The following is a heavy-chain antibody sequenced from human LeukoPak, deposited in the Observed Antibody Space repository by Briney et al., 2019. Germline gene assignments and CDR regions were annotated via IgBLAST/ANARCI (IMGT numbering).Heavy chain of an antibody. D-gene: IGHD2-8*01. CDR3: AMPGYCTNGVCYHPWAAFDI. J-gene: IGHJ3*02. CDR1: GGTFSSYA. CDR2: IIPIFGTA. V-gene: IGHV1-69*05. Sequence: GASVKVSCKASGGTFSSYAISWVRQAPGQGLEWMGGIIPIFGTANYAQKFQGRVTITTDESTSTAYMELSSLRSEDTAVYYCAMPGYCTNGVCYHPWAAFDIWGQGTMVTVSS.